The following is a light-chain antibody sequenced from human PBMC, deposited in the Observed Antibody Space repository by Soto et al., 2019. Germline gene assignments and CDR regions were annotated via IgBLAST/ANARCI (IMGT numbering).Light chain of an antibody. CDR3: AARDASLNAVI. CDR2: RNN. CDR1: SSNIGSHS. J-gene: IGLJ2*01. Sequence: QSVLTQPPSASGTPGQSVTISCSGSSSNIGSHSVDWYQQLPGTAPKLLIFRNNQRPSGVPDRFSGSKSGTSASLAISGLRSEDEADYYCAARDASLNAVIFGGGTKVTVL. V-gene: IGLV1-44*01.